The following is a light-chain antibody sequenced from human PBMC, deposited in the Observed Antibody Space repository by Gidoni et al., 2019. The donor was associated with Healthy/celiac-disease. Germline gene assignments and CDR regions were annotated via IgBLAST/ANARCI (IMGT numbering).Light chain of an antibody. Sequence: IVLTQSPGTLSVSPGERATLSCRASQSVSSSYLAWYQQIPGQAPRLLIYGASSRATGIPDRCSGRGCGTDFTLTISRLEHEDVAVYYCQQYGSSPYTFGQGTKVEIK. J-gene: IGKJ2*01. V-gene: IGKV3-20*01. CDR1: QSVSSSY. CDR2: GAS. CDR3: QQYGSSPYT.